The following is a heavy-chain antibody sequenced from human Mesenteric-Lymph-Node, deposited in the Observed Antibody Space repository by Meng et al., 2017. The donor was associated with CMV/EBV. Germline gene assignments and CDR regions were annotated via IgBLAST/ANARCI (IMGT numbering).Heavy chain of an antibody. D-gene: IGHD3-3*01. CDR1: GSFSGYY. Sequence: GSFSGYYWSRIRQPPGKGLEWIGEINHSGSTNYNPSLKSRVTISVDTSKNQFSLKLSSVTAADTAVYYCARGIYYDFWSGYRWFDPWGQGTLVTVSS. CDR3: ARGIYYDFWSGYRWFDP. J-gene: IGHJ5*02. CDR2: INHSGST. V-gene: IGHV4-34*01.